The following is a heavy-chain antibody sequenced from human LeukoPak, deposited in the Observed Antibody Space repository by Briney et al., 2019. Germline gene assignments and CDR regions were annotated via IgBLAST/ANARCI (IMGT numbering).Heavy chain of an antibody. CDR2: IYYSGST. V-gene: IGHV4-59*01. D-gene: IGHD2-2*01. CDR1: GGSISSYY. CDR3: AREAYCSSTSCLIPQPGAFDI. Sequence: PSETLSLTCTVSGGSISSYYWSWIRQPPGKRLEWIGYIYYSGSTNYNPSLKSRVTISVDTSKNQFSLKLSSVTAADTAVYYCAREAYCSSTSCLIPQPGAFDIWGQGTMVTVSS. J-gene: IGHJ3*02.